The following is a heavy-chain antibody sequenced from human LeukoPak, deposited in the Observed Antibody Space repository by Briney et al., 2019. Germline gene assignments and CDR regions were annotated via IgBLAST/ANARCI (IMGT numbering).Heavy chain of an antibody. CDR3: ARDHAYRADY. D-gene: IGHD2-2*01. Sequence: PGGSLRLSCAASGFTFSSHGMHWVRQAPGKGLDWVAIIWYDGSNKYFADSVKGRFTISRDNAKNSLYLQMSSLTAEDTAIYYCARDHAYRADYWGQGTLVTVSS. J-gene: IGHJ4*02. CDR2: IWYDGSNK. CDR1: GFTFSSHG. V-gene: IGHV3-33*01.